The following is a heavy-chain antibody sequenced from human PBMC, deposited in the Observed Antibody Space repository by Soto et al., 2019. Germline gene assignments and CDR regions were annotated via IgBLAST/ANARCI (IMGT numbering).Heavy chain of an antibody. CDR1: GYSISSGYY. J-gene: IGHJ5*02. CDR3: ARGAGTTRWFDP. D-gene: IGHD1-7*01. Sequence: SETLSLTCAVSGYSISSGYYWGWIRQPPGKGLEWIGSIYHSGSTYYNPSLKSRVTISVDTSKDQFSLKLSSVTAADTAVYYCARGAGTTRWFDPWGQGXLVTVYS. V-gene: IGHV4-38-2*01. CDR2: IYHSGST.